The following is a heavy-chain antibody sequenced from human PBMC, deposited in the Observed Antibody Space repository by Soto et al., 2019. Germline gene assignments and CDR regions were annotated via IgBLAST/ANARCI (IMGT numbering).Heavy chain of an antibody. Sequence: QVQLVQSGAEVKKPGSSVKVSCKASGGTFSTYTITWVRQAPGQGLEWMGRIIPIIGIINYAQKFQGRVTITADKXXGXXYMELTRLRSDDTAVYYCAGDPDSHYNDSHASSYPWGQGTLVTVS. CDR3: AGDPDSHYNDSHASSYP. D-gene: IGHD3-22*01. V-gene: IGHV1-69*08. J-gene: IGHJ5*02. CDR2: IIPIIGII. CDR1: GGTFSTYT.